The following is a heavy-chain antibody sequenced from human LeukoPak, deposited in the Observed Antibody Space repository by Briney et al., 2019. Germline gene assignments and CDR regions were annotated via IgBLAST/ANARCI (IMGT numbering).Heavy chain of an antibody. Sequence: GGSLRLSCAASGLTFSHAWMSWVRQAPGKGLEWVGLIKSTTEGETTDYATPVKGRFSISRDDSKNTLYLQMNSLKTEDTAVYYCTSNMVQWGQGTLVTVSS. CDR3: TSNMVQ. J-gene: IGHJ4*02. V-gene: IGHV3-15*01. CDR1: GLTFSHAW. CDR2: IKSTTEGETT. D-gene: IGHD3-10*01.